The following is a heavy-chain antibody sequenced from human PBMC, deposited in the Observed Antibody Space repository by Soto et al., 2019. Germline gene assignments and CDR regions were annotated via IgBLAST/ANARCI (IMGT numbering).Heavy chain of an antibody. CDR2: ISAYNGNT. CDR3: ARDRYSSSWYPNSGDYYYGMDV. D-gene: IGHD6-13*01. Sequence: ASVKVSCKASGYTFTSYGISWVRQAPGQGLEWMGWISAYNGNTNYAQQLQGRVTMTTDTSTSTAYMELRSLRSDDTAVYYCARDRYSSSWYPNSGDYYYGMDVWGQGTTVTVS. V-gene: IGHV1-18*04. CDR1: GYTFTSYG. J-gene: IGHJ6*02.